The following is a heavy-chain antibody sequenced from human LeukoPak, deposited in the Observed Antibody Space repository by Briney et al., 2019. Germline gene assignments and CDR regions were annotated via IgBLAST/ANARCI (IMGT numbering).Heavy chain of an antibody. D-gene: IGHD6-13*01. CDR3: AKEGIAAADVGYYFDY. V-gene: IGHV3-30*04. CDR1: GFTFSSYA. Sequence: PGGSLRLSCAASGFTFSSYAMHWVRQAPGKGLEWVAVISYDGSNKYYADSVKGRFTISRDNSKNTLYLQMNSLRAEDTAVYYCAKEGIAAADVGYYFDYWGQGTLVTVSS. CDR2: ISYDGSNK. J-gene: IGHJ4*02.